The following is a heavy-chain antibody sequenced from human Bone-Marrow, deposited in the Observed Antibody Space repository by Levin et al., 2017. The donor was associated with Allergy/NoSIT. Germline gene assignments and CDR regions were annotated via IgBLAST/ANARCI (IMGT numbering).Heavy chain of an antibody. Sequence: GGSLRLSCAASGFTFSSYAMSWVRQAPGKGLEWVSAISGSGGSTYYADSVKGRFTISRDNSKNTLYLQMNSLRAEDTAVYYCAKDDRGSSHQGHDYWGQGTLVTVSS. D-gene: IGHD6-6*01. CDR2: ISGSGGST. J-gene: IGHJ4*02. CDR3: AKDDRGSSHQGHDY. CDR1: GFTFSSYA. V-gene: IGHV3-23*01.